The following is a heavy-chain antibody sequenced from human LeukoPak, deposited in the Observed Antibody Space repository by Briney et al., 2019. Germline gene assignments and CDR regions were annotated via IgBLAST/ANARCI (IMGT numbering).Heavy chain of an antibody. V-gene: IGHV3-21*01. CDR3: ARVLTTGTTAGVGYYYYMDV. Sequence: GGSLRLSCAASGFTFSTFAMIWVRQPPGKGLEWVSSISSSSSYIYYADSVKGRFTISRDNAKNSLYLQMNSLRAEDTAVYYCARVLTTGTTAGVGYYYYMDVWGKGTTVTVSS. D-gene: IGHD1-1*01. CDR2: ISSSSSYI. J-gene: IGHJ6*03. CDR1: GFTFSTFA.